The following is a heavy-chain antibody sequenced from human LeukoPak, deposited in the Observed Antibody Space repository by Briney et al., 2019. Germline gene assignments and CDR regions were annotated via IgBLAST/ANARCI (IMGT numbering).Heavy chain of an antibody. CDR2: ISGYNGDT. Sequence: GASVKVSCKASGYIFTSYGISWVRQAPGQGLEWMGWISGYNGDTKYAQKIEGRVTMTTDTSTRTGYMELSSLRSEDMAVYYCAISGPNIPDGYLELDYWGQGTLVTVSS. J-gene: IGHJ4*02. V-gene: IGHV1-18*03. D-gene: IGHD3-3*01. CDR3: AISGPNIPDGYLELDY. CDR1: GYIFTSYG.